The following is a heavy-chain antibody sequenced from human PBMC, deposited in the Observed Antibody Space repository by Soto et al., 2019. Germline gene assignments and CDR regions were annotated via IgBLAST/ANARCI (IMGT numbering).Heavy chain of an antibody. Sequence: QVQLVQSGAEVKKPGASVKVSCQASGYTFTSYGISWVRQAPGQGLEWMGWISANNGNKNYAQRLQGRVTMTTDTSTSTAYMELRSLRSDDTAVYYCARDGGYCSSTSCRKNPVNWFDPWGQGTLVTVSS. V-gene: IGHV1-18*01. CDR1: GYTFTSYG. CDR3: ARDGGYCSSTSCRKNPVNWFDP. CDR2: ISANNGNK. J-gene: IGHJ5*02. D-gene: IGHD2-2*01.